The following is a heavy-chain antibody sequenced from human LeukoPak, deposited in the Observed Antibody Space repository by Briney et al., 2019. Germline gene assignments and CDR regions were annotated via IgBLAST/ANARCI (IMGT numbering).Heavy chain of an antibody. Sequence: LEWVTYIDTSATITHYADSLKGRVTVSRDNAKNSLYLQLNGLRAEGTAIYYCARLGGAGWSKDYWGQGTLVTVSS. V-gene: IGHV3-11*01. CDR3: ARLGGAGWSKDY. J-gene: IGHJ4*02. CDR2: IDTSATIT. D-gene: IGHD6-19*01.